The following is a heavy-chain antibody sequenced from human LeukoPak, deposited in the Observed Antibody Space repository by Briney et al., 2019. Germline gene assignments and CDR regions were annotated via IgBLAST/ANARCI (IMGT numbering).Heavy chain of an antibody. J-gene: IGHJ4*02. CDR3: AKEGQQLVGYYFDY. CDR1: GFTFSSYG. D-gene: IGHD6-13*01. CDR2: ISYDGSNK. V-gene: IGHV3-30*18. Sequence: GRSLRLSCAASGFTFSSYGMHWVRQAPGKGLEWVAVISYDGSNKYYADSVKGRFTISRDNSKNTPYLQMNSLRAEDTAVYYCAKEGQQLVGYYFDYWGQGTLVTVSS.